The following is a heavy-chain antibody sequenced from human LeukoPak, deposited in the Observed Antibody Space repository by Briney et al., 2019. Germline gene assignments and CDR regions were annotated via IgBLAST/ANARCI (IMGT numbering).Heavy chain of an antibody. CDR3: ARDYRDSSGYRAFDI. V-gene: IGHV3-48*03. J-gene: IGHJ3*02. Sequence: GGSLRLSCVFSGFTFSSYEMNWVRQAPGKGLEWVSYISSSGSTIYYADSVKDRFTISRDNAKNSLYLQMNSLRAEDTAVYYCARDYRDSSGYRAFDIWGQGTMVTVSS. CDR1: GFTFSSYE. D-gene: IGHD3-22*01. CDR2: ISSSGSTI.